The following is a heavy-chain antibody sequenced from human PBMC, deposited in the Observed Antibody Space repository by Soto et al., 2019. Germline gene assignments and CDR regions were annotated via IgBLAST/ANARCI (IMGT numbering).Heavy chain of an antibody. V-gene: IGHV3-23*01. Sequence: EVQLLESGGGLVQPGGSLRLSCAASGFPFGSHAMSWVRQAPGKGLEWVSLVSGNGGTTNYADSVKGRFTISRDNSQKTLYLQMNSLRAEDTAIYYCAKGKAHTLFGVDTLFDYWGQGTVVTVSS. CDR2: VSGNGGTT. CDR3: AKGKAHTLFGVDTLFDY. D-gene: IGHD3-3*01. J-gene: IGHJ4*02. CDR1: GFPFGSHA.